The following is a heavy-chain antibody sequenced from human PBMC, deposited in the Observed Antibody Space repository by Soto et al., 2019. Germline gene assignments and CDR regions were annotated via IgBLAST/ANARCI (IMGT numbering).Heavy chain of an antibody. CDR2: ISYDGGNK. CDR3: AKELYDSSGYPPGSLGN. Sequence: QVQLVESGGGVVQPGRSLRLSCVASGFIFSASGMHWVRQAPGKGLEWVAFISYDGGNKYHADSVRGRFTISRDNSKSTLYLKMNSLRVEDTAVYYCAKELYDSSGYPPGSLGNWGQGTLVTVSS. J-gene: IGHJ4*02. V-gene: IGHV3-30*18. D-gene: IGHD3-22*01. CDR1: GFIFSASG.